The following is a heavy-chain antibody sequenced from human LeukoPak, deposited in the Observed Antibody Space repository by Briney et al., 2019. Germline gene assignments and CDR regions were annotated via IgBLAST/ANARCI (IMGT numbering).Heavy chain of an antibody. J-gene: IGHJ4*02. CDR1: GFTFRSYA. D-gene: IGHD5-18*01. Sequence: GGSLRLSCEASGFTFRSYAMTWVRQAPGKGLEWVSAISGSGAKTYYADSVKGRFTISRDNSRNTLYLQMNSLRAEDTAVYYCARDRAWTAMVTAVMDYWGQGTLVTVSS. CDR3: ARDRAWTAMVTAVMDY. CDR2: ISGSGAKT. V-gene: IGHV3-23*01.